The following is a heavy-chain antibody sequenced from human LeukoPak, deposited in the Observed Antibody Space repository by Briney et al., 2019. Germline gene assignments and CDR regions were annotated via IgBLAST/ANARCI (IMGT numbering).Heavy chain of an antibody. Sequence: PGGSLRLSCAASGFTFSSYWMHWVRQAPGKGLVWVSRINSDGSSTSYADSVKGRFTIPRDNAKNTLYLRMNSLRAEDTAVYYCAREGRTGYSSSWVYYFDYWGQGTLATVSS. CDR3: AREGRTGYSSSWVYYFDY. J-gene: IGHJ4*02. CDR1: GFTFSSYW. CDR2: INSDGSST. V-gene: IGHV3-74*01. D-gene: IGHD6-13*01.